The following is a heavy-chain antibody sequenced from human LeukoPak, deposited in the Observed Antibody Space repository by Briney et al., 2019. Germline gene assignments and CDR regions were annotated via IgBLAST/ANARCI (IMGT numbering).Heavy chain of an antibody. CDR1: GGSFSGYY. Sequence: SETLSLTCAVYGGSFSGYYWSWIRQPPGKGLEWIGEINHSGSTNYNPSLKSRVTISVDTSKNQSSLKLSSVTAADTAVYYCARAKVGATLGPVDYWGQGTLVTVSS. J-gene: IGHJ4*02. D-gene: IGHD1-26*01. CDR2: INHSGST. CDR3: ARAKVGATLGPVDY. V-gene: IGHV4-34*01.